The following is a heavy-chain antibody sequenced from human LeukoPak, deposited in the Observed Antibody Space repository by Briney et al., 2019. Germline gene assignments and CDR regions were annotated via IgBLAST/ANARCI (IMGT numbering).Heavy chain of an antibody. V-gene: IGHV3-33*01. Sequence: GGSLRLSCAASRVTFRIYVMRRGRQAPGRGLEWVAVIWYEGSDKHYADSVKGRFTISRDNAKNTLYLQMNSLRAEDTAVYYCARGTSGGYFDYWGQGTLVTVSS. CDR2: IWYEGSDK. J-gene: IGHJ4*02. D-gene: IGHD1-26*01. CDR1: RVTFRIYV. CDR3: ARGTSGGYFDY.